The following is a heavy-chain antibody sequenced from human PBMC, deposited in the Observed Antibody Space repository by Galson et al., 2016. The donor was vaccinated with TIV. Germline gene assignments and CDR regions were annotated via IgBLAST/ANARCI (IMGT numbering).Heavy chain of an antibody. Sequence: LSLTCAVSGYSISSGYYWGWIRQSPRKGLQWIATISYSGSTYYNPSLESRAILSLDTSNNHFSLRLGSATAADTAVYYCARVATYGSGSYQWNFESWGQGILVSVSS. V-gene: IGHV4-38-2*01. CDR3: ARVATYGSGSYQWNFES. CDR2: ISYSGST. D-gene: IGHD3-10*01. J-gene: IGHJ4*02. CDR1: GYSISSGYY.